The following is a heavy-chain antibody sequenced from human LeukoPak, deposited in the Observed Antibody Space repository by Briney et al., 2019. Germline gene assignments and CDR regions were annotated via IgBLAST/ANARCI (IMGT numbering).Heavy chain of an antibody. CDR2: IYTSGST. CDR3: ARVQLVPPTGWYFDL. CDR1: GGSISSGSYY. J-gene: IGHJ2*01. V-gene: IGHV4-61*02. D-gene: IGHD6-6*01. Sequence: SETLALTCTVSGGSISSGSYYWSWIRQPAGKGLEWIGRIYTSGSTNYNPSLKSRVTISVDTSKNQFSLKLSSVTAADTAVYYCARVQLVPPTGWYFDLWGRGTLVTVSS.